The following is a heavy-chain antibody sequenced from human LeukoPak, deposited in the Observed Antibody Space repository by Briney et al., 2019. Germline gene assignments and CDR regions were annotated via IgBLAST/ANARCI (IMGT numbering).Heavy chain of an antibody. D-gene: IGHD6-19*01. V-gene: IGHV4-30-4*08. Sequence: SQTLSLTCTVSGGSISSGDYYWSWIRQPPGKGLEWIGYIYYSGSTYYNPSLKSRVTISVDTSKNQFSLKLSSVTAADTAVYYCARHVGWSHAFDIWGQGTMVTVSS. CDR3: ARHVGWSHAFDI. CDR1: GGSISSGDYY. J-gene: IGHJ3*02. CDR2: IYYSGST.